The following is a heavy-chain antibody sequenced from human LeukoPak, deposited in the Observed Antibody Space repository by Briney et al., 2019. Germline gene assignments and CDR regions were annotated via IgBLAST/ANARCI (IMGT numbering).Heavy chain of an antibody. CDR2: IYPGDSDT. Sequence: GESLKISCKGSGYSFTSYWMGWVRQMSGKGLEWMGIIYPGDSDTRYSPSFQGQVTISADKSISTAYLQWSSLKASDTAMYYCARLVFAAATISPFDYWGQGTLVTVSS. D-gene: IGHD6-13*01. CDR3: ARLVFAAATISPFDY. CDR1: GYSFTSYW. J-gene: IGHJ4*02. V-gene: IGHV5-51*01.